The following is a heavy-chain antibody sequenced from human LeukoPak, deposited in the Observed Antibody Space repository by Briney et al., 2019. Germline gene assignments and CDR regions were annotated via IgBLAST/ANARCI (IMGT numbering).Heavy chain of an antibody. CDR3: ARRMANWGGSGAFDI. V-gene: IGHV5-51*01. D-gene: IGHD7-27*01. CDR2: IYPGDSDT. J-gene: IGHJ3*02. Sequence: GESLKISCKGSGYSFTSYWIGWVRQMPGKGLEWMGIIYPGDSDTRYSPSFQGQVTISADKSISTAYLQWSSLKASDTAMYYCARRMANWGGSGAFDIWGQGTMVTVSS. CDR1: GYSFTSYW.